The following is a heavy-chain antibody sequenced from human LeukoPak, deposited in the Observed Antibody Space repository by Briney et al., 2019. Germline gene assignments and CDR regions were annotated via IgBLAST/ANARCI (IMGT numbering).Heavy chain of an antibody. CDR2: IYPGDSDT. Sequence: GESLKISCKGSGYSFTSYWIGWVRQMPGKGLEWMGIIYPGDSDTRCSPSFQGQVTISADKSISTAYLQWSSLKASDTAMHYCARGYYYDSSGSIFRDLDAFDIWGQGTMVTVSS. D-gene: IGHD3-22*01. J-gene: IGHJ3*02. CDR1: GYSFTSYW. CDR3: ARGYYYDSSGSIFRDLDAFDI. V-gene: IGHV5-51*01.